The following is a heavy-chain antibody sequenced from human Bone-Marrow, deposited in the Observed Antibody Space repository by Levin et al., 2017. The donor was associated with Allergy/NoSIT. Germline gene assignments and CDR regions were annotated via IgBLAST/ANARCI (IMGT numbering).Heavy chain of an antibody. V-gene: IGHV4-39*01. CDR1: GGSISSSSYY. CDR3: ARQKHVLLWFGAADYDYMDV. Sequence: SETLSLTCTVSGGSISSSSYYWGWIRQPPGKGLEWIGSIFYSGSTYYNPSLKSRVTISVDTSKNQFSLKLSSVTAADTAVYYCARQKHVLLWFGAADYDYMDVWGKGTTVTVSS. CDR2: IFYSGST. D-gene: IGHD3-10*01. J-gene: IGHJ6*03.